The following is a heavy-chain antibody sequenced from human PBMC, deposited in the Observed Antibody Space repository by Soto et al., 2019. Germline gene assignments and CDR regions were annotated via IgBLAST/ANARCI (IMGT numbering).Heavy chain of an antibody. Sequence: SETLSLTCAVSGGSISSSNWWSWVRQPPGKGLEWIGEIYHSGSTNYNPSLKSRVTISVDKSKNQFSLKLSSVTAADTAVYYCARVRSPIQIGWTEPWNYFDYWGQGTLVTVSS. CDR3: ARVRSPIQIGWTEPWNYFDY. CDR1: GGSISSSNW. D-gene: IGHD5-18*01. J-gene: IGHJ4*02. V-gene: IGHV4-4*02. CDR2: IYHSGST.